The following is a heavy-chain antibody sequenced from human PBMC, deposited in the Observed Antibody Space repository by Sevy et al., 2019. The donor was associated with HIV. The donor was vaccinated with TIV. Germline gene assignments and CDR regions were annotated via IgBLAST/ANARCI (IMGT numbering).Heavy chain of an antibody. J-gene: IGHJ4*02. V-gene: IGHV4-30-4*01. CDR1: GGSISSSDSY. CDR2: IHYTGGT. Sequence: SETPSLTCTVSGGSISSSDSYWSWIRQPPGKGLEWIGYIHYTGGTYYNPFLKSRVAMSLDTSEKQFSLKLNFLTAADTAVSYCASKRGYNHGPFDYWGQGTLVTVSS. D-gene: IGHD5-12*01. CDR3: ASKRGYNHGPFDY.